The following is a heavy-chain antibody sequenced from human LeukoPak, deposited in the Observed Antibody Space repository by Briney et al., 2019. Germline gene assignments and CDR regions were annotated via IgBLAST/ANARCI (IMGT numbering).Heavy chain of an antibody. J-gene: IGHJ4*02. CDR2: ISSSSSTI. D-gene: IGHD3-10*01. CDR1: GFTFSSYS. Sequence: GGSLRLSCAASGFTFSSYSMNWVRQAPGKGLEGVSYISSSSSTIYYADSVKGRFTISRDNAKNSLYLQMNSLRAEDTAVYYCASSYYYGSGSRLGYFDYWGQGTLVTVSS. V-gene: IGHV3-48*04. CDR3: ASSYYYGSGSRLGYFDY.